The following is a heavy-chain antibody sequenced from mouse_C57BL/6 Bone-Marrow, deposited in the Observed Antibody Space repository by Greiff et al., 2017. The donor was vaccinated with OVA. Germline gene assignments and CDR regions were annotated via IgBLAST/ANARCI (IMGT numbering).Heavy chain of an antibody. D-gene: IGHD1-1*01. V-gene: IGHV1-72*01. Sequence: QVQLKQPGAELVKPGASVKLSCKASGYTFTSYWMHWVKQRPGRGLEWIGRIDPNSGGTKYNEKFKSKATLTVDKPSSTAYMQLSSLTSEDSAVYYCAKDYGSSWDYFDYWGQGTTLTVSS. J-gene: IGHJ2*01. CDR3: AKDYGSSWDYFDY. CDR2: IDPNSGGT. CDR1: GYTFTSYW.